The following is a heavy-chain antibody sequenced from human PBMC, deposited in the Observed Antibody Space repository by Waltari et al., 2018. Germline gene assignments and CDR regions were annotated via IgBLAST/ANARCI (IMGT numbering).Heavy chain of an antibody. CDR2: SKEDRSRI. Sequence: EVQLVQSGGDLVQPGGSLRLSCAASGFTLRDFWMHWVRQAPGKGLVWVARSKEDRSRIDYAEHVKRRFTISRDYAQNTMYLQMNSLRAEDTADYYCVRDMFGPLDYWGQGTLVTVSS. J-gene: IGHJ4*02. CDR1: GFTLRDFW. D-gene: IGHD3-10*02. CDR3: VRDMFGPLDY. V-gene: IGHV3-74*01.